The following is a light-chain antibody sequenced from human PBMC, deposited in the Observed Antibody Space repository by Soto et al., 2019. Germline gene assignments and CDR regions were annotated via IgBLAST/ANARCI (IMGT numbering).Light chain of an antibody. CDR2: GAS. CDR1: QSARSSY. Sequence: EIALPQSPGTLSLSPGERATLSCRASQSARSSYLAWYQQKPGQAPRLLIYGASSRATGIPDRFSGSGSGTDFTLTISRLEPEDFAVYYCQQSGNSSWTFGQGTKVDIK. J-gene: IGKJ1*01. V-gene: IGKV3-20*01. CDR3: QQSGNSSWT.